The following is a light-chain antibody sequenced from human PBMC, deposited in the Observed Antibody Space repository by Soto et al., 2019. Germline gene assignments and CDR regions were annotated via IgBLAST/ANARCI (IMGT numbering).Light chain of an antibody. J-gene: IGLJ2*01. V-gene: IGLV2-14*01. Sequence: QSALTQPASVSGSPGQSITISCTGTSSDVGGYNYVSWYQQYPGKAPKLMIYEVSNRPSGVSNRFSGSKSGNTASLTISGLQAEDDADYYCSSYTSSSTLEVVFGGGTTLTVL. CDR3: SSYTSSSTLEVV. CDR1: SSDVGGYNY. CDR2: EVS.